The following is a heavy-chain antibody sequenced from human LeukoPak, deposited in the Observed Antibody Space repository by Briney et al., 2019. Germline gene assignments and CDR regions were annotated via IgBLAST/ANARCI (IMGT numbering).Heavy chain of an antibody. J-gene: IGHJ4*02. D-gene: IGHD4-17*01. V-gene: IGHV1-2*02. CDR3: ATIYGDYGFYFDY. CDR1: GYTFTGYY. CDR2: INPNSGGT. Sequence: GASVKVSCKASGYTFTGYYMHWVRQAPGQGLEWMGWINPNSGGTNYAQKFQGRVTMTRDTSISTAYMELSRLRSDDTAVYYCATIYGDYGFYFDYWGQGTLVTVSS.